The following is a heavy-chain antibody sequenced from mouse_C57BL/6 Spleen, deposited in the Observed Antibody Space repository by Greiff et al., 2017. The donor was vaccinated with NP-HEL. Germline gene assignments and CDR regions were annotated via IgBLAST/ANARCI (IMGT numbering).Heavy chain of an antibody. J-gene: IGHJ2*01. CDR3: ARYGPLYYFDY. Sequence: QVQLQQPGAELVRPGSSVKLSCKASGYTFTSYWMHWVKQRPIQGLEWIGNIDPSDSETHYNQKFKDKATLTVDKSSSTAYMQLSSLTSEDSAVYYGARYGPLYYFDYWGQGTTLTVSS. D-gene: IGHD2-10*02. CDR1: GYTFTSYW. V-gene: IGHV1-52*01. CDR2: IDPSDSET.